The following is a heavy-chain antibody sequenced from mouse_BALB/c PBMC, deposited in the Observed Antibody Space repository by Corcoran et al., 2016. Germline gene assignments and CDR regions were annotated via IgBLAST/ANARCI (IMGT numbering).Heavy chain of an antibody. CDR2: INPNNGGT. Sequence: EVLLQQSGPELVKPGASVKIPCKASGYTFTDYNMDWVKQSHGKSLEWIGDINPNNGGTIYNQKFKGKATLTVDKSSSTAYMELRSLTSEDTAVYYCARRYGTFDYWGQGTTLTVSS. CDR1: GYTFTDYN. V-gene: IGHV1-18*01. D-gene: IGHD2-10*02. CDR3: ARRYGTFDY. J-gene: IGHJ2*01.